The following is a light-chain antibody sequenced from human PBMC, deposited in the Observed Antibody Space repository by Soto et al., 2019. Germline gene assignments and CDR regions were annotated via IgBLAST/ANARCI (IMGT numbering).Light chain of an antibody. J-gene: IGKJ5*01. CDR2: DAS. V-gene: IGKV3-20*01. CDR1: QSVSSN. Sequence: EVVMSLSLATLSVSPRERATLSCRASQSVSSNLAWYQQKPGQAPRLLIYDASNRATDIPDRFSGRGSGTDFTLTISRLEPEDFAVYYCQQYGSSPPSSTFGQGTRLEIK. CDR3: QQYGSSPPSST.